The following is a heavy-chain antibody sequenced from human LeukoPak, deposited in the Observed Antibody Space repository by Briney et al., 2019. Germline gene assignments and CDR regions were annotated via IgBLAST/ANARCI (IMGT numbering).Heavy chain of an antibody. V-gene: IGHV3-48*03. CDR1: GFNFSSYE. J-gene: IGHJ4*02. CDR3: AGTGYDIICDY. CDR2: ISSRGSTI. D-gene: IGHD3-9*01. Sequence: PGGSLRPSYAASGFNFSSYEMNWVRQAPGKGLEWGLYISSRGSTIYYPASVTGRFTISSDNAKNSLYLQINSLSAEDTAVYYCAGTGYDIICDYWGEGTLVTVSS.